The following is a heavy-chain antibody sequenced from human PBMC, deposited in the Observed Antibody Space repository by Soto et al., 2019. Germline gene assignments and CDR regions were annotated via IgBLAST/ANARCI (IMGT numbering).Heavy chain of an antibody. Sequence: PGGSLRLSCTASGFTFYNYAMSWVRQAPGKVLEWVSTISGSGGSTPYADSVKGRFIISRGNSDNTLYLQMNSLRAEDTAVYYCAKQAGYSSDPFDYWGQGILVTVSS. V-gene: IGHV3-23*01. CDR2: ISGSGGST. J-gene: IGHJ4*02. D-gene: IGHD6-19*01. CDR3: AKQAGYSSDPFDY. CDR1: GFTFYNYA.